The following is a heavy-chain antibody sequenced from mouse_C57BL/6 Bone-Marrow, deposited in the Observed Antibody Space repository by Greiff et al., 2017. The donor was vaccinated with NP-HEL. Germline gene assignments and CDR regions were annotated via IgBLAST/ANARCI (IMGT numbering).Heavy chain of an antibody. V-gene: IGHV5-12*01. CDR1: GFTFSDYY. CDR2: ISNGGGST. D-gene: IGHD1-1*01. CDR3: ARHLTTVVAPDYYAMDY. J-gene: IGHJ4*01. Sequence: EVQLVESGGGLVQPGGSLKLSCAASGFTFSDYYMYWVRQTPEKRLEWVAYISNGGGSTYYPDTVKGRFTISRDNAKNTLYLQMSRLKSEDTAMYYCARHLTTVVAPDYYAMDYWGQGTSVTVSS.